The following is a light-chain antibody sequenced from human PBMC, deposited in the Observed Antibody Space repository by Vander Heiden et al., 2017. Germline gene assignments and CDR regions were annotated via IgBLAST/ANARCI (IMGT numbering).Light chain of an antibody. V-gene: IGLV2-14*01. Sequence: APPPPSSLSRSSGPSITISCTGTSSDVGGYNDVSWYQQHPGKAPKLMIYEVSKRPSGVSDRFSGSKSGNTASLTISGLQAEDEADYYCSSRTTTKNLVFGTGTRVTVL. CDR2: EVS. CDR3: SSRTTTKNLV. J-gene: IGLJ1*01. CDR1: SSDVGGYND.